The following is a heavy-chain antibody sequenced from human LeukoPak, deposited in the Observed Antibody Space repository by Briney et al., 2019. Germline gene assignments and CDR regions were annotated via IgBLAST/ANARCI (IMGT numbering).Heavy chain of an antibody. D-gene: IGHD3-10*01. CDR3: ARGTVTMVDY. CDR1: GFTFNNYW. Sequence: TGGSLRLSCAASGFTFNNYWMTWVRQAPGRGLEWVSVIYSGGSTYYADSVKGRFTISRDNSKNTLFLQMNSLRAGDTAVYYCARGTVTMVDYWGQGTLVTVSS. CDR2: IYSGGST. V-gene: IGHV3-66*01. J-gene: IGHJ4*02.